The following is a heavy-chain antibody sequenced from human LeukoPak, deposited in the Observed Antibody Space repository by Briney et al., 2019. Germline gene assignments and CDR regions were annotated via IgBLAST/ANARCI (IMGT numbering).Heavy chain of an antibody. CDR2: IYSDGGT. CDR3: ARFTHGGDFDY. Sequence: GGSLRLSCAASGFIVSSSYMSWVRQAPGQGLEWVSVIYSDGGTSFAGNTYYADSVEGRFTVSRDNSKNTLYLQMNSLRAEDTAVYYCARFTHGGDFDYWGQGTLVTVSS. J-gene: IGHJ4*02. D-gene: IGHD2-21*01. CDR1: GFIVSSSY. V-gene: IGHV3-23*03.